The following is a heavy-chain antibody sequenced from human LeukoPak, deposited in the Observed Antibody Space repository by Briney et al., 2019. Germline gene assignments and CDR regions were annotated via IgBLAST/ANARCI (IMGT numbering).Heavy chain of an antibody. D-gene: IGHD3-10*02. J-gene: IGHJ6*04. CDR3: AELGITMIGGV. Sequence: QTGGSLRLSCAASGFTVRTNYMNWVRQAPGKGLEWVSYISSSGSTIYYADSVKGRFTISRDNAKNSLYLQMNSLRAEDTAVYYCAELGITMIGGVWGKGTTVTISS. V-gene: IGHV3-48*03. CDR1: GFTVRTNY. CDR2: ISSSGSTI.